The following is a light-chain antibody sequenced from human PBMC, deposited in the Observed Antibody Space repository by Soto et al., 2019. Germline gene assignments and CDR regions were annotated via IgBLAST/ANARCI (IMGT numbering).Light chain of an antibody. V-gene: IGKV3-20*01. J-gene: IGKJ1*01. Sequence: EIVLTQSPGTLSLSPGERATLSCRASQSVSSAYLAWYQHKPGQPPTLLIYAASSRVTGIPDRFSGSGSVTDFTLTISRLEPEDFAVYYCQQYGSSLTWTFGQGTKVEIK. CDR2: AAS. CDR3: QQYGSSLTWT. CDR1: QSVSSAY.